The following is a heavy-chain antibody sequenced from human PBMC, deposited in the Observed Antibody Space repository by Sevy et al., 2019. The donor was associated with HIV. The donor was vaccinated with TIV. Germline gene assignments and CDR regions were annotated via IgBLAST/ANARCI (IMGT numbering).Heavy chain of an antibody. V-gene: IGHV3-23*01. Sequence: GGSLRLSCAASGFTFSSSAMSWVRQAPGMGLEWVSGISDSGAFTYYAYSVKGRFTISSDNSKNTLYLQMNSLRVEDTAVYYCAKMVGEAYYYGTGTYLDDHYYYYHMDVWGKGTTVTVSS. CDR3: AKMVGEAYYYGTGTYLDDHYYYYHMDV. CDR2: ISDSGAFT. CDR1: GFTFSSSA. J-gene: IGHJ6*03. D-gene: IGHD3-10*01.